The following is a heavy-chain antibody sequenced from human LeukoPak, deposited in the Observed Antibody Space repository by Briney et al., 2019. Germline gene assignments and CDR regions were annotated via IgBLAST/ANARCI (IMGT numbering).Heavy chain of an antibody. Sequence: GGSLRLSCAASGFTFSSYAMSWVRQAPGKGLEWVSVIYSGGSTYYADSVKGRFTISRDNSKNTLYLQMNSLRAEDTAVYYCEWFGKEYIDYWGQGTLVTVSS. D-gene: IGHD3-10*01. CDR3: EWFGKEYIDY. CDR2: IYSGGST. V-gene: IGHV3-53*01. CDR1: GFTFSSYA. J-gene: IGHJ4*02.